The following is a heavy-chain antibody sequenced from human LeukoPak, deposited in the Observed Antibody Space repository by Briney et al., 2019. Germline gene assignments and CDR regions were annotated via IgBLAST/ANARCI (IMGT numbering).Heavy chain of an antibody. CDR1: GGTFSSYA. J-gene: IGHJ5*02. Sequence: GASVKVSCKASGGTFSSYAISWVRQAPGQGLEWMGRIIPICGTANYAQKFQGRVTITTDESTSTAYMELSSLRSEDTAVYYCATCGGTSCYGANWFDPWGQGTLVTVSS. CDR2: IIPICGTA. D-gene: IGHD2-2*01. V-gene: IGHV1-69*05. CDR3: ATCGGTSCYGANWFDP.